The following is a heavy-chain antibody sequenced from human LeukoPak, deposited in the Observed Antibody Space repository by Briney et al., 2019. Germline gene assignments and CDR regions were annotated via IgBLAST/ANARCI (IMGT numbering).Heavy chain of an antibody. CDR1: GGSIRGYY. V-gene: IGHV4-59*01. Sequence: KPSETLSLTCTASGGSIRGYYWSWIRQPPGKGLEVIGYIYYSGSTNYNPSLKSRVTISLDTSKKQFSLKLSSVTAADTAVYYCARVGPRGPTYYYDSSANFDYWGQGTLVTVSS. CDR3: ARVGPRGPTYYYDSSANFDY. J-gene: IGHJ4*02. D-gene: IGHD3-22*01. CDR2: IYYSGST.